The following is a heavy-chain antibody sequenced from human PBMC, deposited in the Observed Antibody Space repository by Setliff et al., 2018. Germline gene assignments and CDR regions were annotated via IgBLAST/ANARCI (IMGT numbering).Heavy chain of an antibody. Sequence: SVKVSCKASGGTFTNYGVSWVRQAPGQGLEWMGGTIPLFGTTDYAQKFHGRVTIITDESPSTAYMELSSLTSDDTAVYYCAREGVDTRSSTDYRYYMDVWGKGATVTVSS. V-gene: IGHV1-69*05. CDR2: TIPLFGTT. CDR1: GGTFTNYG. CDR3: AREGVDTRSSTDYRYYMDV. D-gene: IGHD5-18*01. J-gene: IGHJ6*03.